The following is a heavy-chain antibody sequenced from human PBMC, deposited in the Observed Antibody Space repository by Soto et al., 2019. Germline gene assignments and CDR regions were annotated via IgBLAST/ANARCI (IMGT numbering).Heavy chain of an antibody. D-gene: IGHD3-3*01. CDR1: SGSVSNENW. V-gene: IGHV4-4*02. Sequence: LSLTCTVSSGSVSNENWWSWVRQPPGKGLEWIGEIHHGGGTTYNPSLQSRVNISVDKSKNQFFLNLNSVTAADTAVCYCAASKYYHTTFGVVHNWFDPWGQGTLVTVS. J-gene: IGHJ5*02. CDR3: AASKYYHTTFGVVHNWFDP. CDR2: IHHGGGT.